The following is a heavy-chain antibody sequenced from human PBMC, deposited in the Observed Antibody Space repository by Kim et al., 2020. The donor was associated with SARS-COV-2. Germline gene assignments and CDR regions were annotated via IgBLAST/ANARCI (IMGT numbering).Heavy chain of an antibody. CDR2: ISYDGSIK. Sequence: GGSLRLSCAASGFTFSSYGMHWVRQAPGKGLEWVAVISYDGSIKYYADSVKGRFPISRDNSKNTLYLQLNSLRAEDTAVYYCARQVGAQYFLAFDIWGQG. D-gene: IGHD1-26*01. CDR1: GFTFSSYG. J-gene: IGHJ3*02. CDR3: ARQVGAQYFLAFDI. V-gene: IGHV3-33*05.